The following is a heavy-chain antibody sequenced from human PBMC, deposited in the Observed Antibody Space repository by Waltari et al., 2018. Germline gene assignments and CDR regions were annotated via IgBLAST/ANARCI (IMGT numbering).Heavy chain of an antibody. V-gene: IGHV4-4*02. Sequence: QVQLQQSRPGLVKPSGSLSLTCSVSGGSISSSNWWSWVRRRPGKGLEWIEEIYQSGSTNYYPSIKSRVTISVERSKNAFSLKLSSVTAADTCVYYCPRVRASCLDYWGQGTLVTVSS. J-gene: IGHJ4*02. CDR3: PRVRASCLDY. CDR1: GGSISSSNW. CDR2: IYQSGST. D-gene: IGHD2-2*01.